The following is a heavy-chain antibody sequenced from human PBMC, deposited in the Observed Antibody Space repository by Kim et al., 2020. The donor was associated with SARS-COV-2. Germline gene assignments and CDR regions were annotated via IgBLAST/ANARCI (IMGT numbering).Heavy chain of an antibody. CDR3: ARLIVATIFNYYYGMDV. D-gene: IGHD5-12*01. CDR1: GGSFSGYY. J-gene: IGHJ6*02. Sequence: SETLSLTCAVYGGSFSGYYWSWIRQPPGKGLEWIGEINHSGSTNYNPSLKSRVTISVDTSKNQFSLKLSSVTAADTAVYYCARLIVATIFNYYYGMDVWGQGTTVTVSS. V-gene: IGHV4-34*01. CDR2: INHSGST.